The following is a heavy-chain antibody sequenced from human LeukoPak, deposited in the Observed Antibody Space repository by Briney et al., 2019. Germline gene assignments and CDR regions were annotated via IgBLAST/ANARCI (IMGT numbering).Heavy chain of an antibody. J-gene: IGHJ3*02. Sequence: GGSLRLSCAASGFTFSSYGMHWVRQAPGKGLEWVAFIRYDGSNKYYADSVKGRFTISRDYSKNTLYLQMNSLRAEDTAVYYCAKGGARELLVDAFDIWGQGTMVTVSS. V-gene: IGHV3-30*02. CDR2: IRYDGSNK. D-gene: IGHD1-26*01. CDR3: AKGGARELLVDAFDI. CDR1: GFTFSSYG.